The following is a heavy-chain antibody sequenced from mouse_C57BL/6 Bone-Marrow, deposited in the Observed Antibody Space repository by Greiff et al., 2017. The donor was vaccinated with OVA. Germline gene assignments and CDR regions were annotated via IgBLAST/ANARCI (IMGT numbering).Heavy chain of an antibody. V-gene: IGHV1-4*01. CDR1: GYTFTSYT. Sequence: QVQLQQSGAELARPGASVKMSCKASGYTFTSYTMHWVKQRPGQGLEWIGYINPSSGYTKYNQKFKDKATLTADKSSSTAYMQLSSLTSEDSAVYDCARPTGTHFDYWGQGTTLTVSS. CDR3: ARPTGTHFDY. J-gene: IGHJ2*01. CDR2: INPSSGYT. D-gene: IGHD4-1*02.